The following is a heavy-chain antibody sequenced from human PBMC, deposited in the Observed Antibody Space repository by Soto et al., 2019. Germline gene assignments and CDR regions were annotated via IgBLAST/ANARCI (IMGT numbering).Heavy chain of an antibody. CDR2: ISYDGSNQ. CDR1: GFTFSSYG. CDR3: AKDQAVSYHYGMDL. V-gene: IGHV3-30*18. Sequence: QVQLVASGGGVVQPGRSLRLSCAASGFTFSSYGMHWVRQAPGKGLEWGAVISYDGSNQYYADSMKGRFTISRDTSKSTLYLQLNSLRGEDTPVYYCAKDQAVSYHYGMDLWGQGTTVTVSS. J-gene: IGHJ6*02.